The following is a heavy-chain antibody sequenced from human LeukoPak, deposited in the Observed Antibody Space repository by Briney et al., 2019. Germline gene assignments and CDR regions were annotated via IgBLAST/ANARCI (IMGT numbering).Heavy chain of an antibody. D-gene: IGHD6-13*01. CDR2: INPSGGST. Sequence: ASVKVSCKASGYTFTSYYMDWVRQAPGQGLEWMGIINPSGGSTTYAQKFQGRVTMTRDTSTSTVYMVLSSLRSEDTAVYYCARGGSSWNGFVGYWGQGTLVTVSS. CDR1: GYTFTSYY. CDR3: ARGGSSWNGFVGY. J-gene: IGHJ4*02. V-gene: IGHV1-46*01.